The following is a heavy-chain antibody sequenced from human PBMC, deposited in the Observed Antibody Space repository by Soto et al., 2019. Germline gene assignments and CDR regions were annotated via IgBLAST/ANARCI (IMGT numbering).Heavy chain of an antibody. J-gene: IGHJ5*02. D-gene: IGHD3-9*01. V-gene: IGHV3-23*01. CDR3: AKAGGYDILPGYRSRFDP. CDR1: GFSFSSYA. CDR2: ISGGGGST. Sequence: EVQLLESGGGLVQPGGSLRLSCAASGFSFSSYAMSWVRQAPGKGLEWVSGISGGGGSTYYAVSVKGRFTISRDNSKNTLXLQMNRLIVEDTAIYYCAKAGGYDILPGYRSRFDPWGQGTLVTVSS.